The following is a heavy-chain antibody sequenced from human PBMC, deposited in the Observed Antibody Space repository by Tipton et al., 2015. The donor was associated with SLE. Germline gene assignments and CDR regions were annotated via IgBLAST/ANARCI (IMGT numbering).Heavy chain of an antibody. D-gene: IGHD3-3*01. CDR2: INHSGST. CDR3: ARGRMGIFGVVIPSFDY. CDR1: GGSFSGYY. J-gene: IGHJ4*02. Sequence: TLSLTCAVYGGSFSGYYWSWIRQPPGKGLEWIGEINHSGSTNYNPSLKSRVTISVDTSKNQFSLKLSSVTAADTAVYYCARGRMGIFGVVIPSFDYWGQGTLVTVSS. V-gene: IGHV4-34*01.